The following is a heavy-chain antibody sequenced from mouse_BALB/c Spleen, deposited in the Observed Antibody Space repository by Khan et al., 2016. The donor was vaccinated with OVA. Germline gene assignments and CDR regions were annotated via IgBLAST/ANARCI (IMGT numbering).Heavy chain of an antibody. J-gene: IGHJ4*01. D-gene: IGHD2-14*01. CDR3: ARVGYSGTMDY. Sequence: QIQLVQSGPELKKPGETVKISCKASGYTFTNYGMNWVKQAPGKGLKWMGFINTYTGEPTYADDFKGRFAFSLATSASTAYLQINNLKNEDTCTYFCARVGYSGTMDYWGQGTSVTVSS. V-gene: IGHV9-3-1*01. CDR1: GYTFTNYG. CDR2: INTYTGEP.